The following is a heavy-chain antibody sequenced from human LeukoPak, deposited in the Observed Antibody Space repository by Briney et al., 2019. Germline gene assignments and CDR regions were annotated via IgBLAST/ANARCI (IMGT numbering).Heavy chain of an antibody. D-gene: IGHD6-19*01. CDR2: IYPGDSDS. V-gene: IGHV5-51*01. J-gene: IGHJ4*02. CDR1: GYRFTDYW. CDR3: ARSSLDWGIAVAGPFDY. Sequence: GESLKISCKGSGYRFTDYWIAWVRQMPGKGLEWMGIIYPGDSDSRYSPSFQGQVTISADKSISTAYLQWSSLKASDTAMYYCARSSLDWGIAVAGPFDYWGQGTVVTVSS.